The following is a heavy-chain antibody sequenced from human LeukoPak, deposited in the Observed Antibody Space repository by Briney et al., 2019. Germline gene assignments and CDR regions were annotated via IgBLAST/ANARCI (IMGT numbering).Heavy chain of an antibody. J-gene: IGHJ6*02. D-gene: IGHD6-13*01. CDR3: ARQMTAAGYYYYYYGMDV. Sequence: SETLSLTCTVSGGSMSSSSYYWGWIRQPPGKGLEWIGSIYYSGSTNYNPSLKSRGTISVDTSKNQFSLNLPSGTAADTAVYYCARQMTAAGYYYYYYGMDVWGQGTTVAVSS. CDR1: GGSMSSSSYY. CDR2: IYYSGST. V-gene: IGHV4-39*01.